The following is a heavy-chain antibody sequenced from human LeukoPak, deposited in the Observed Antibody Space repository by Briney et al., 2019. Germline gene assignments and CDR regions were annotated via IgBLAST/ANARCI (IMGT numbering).Heavy chain of an antibody. CDR3: ARDTGPRAIGYFDS. CDR2: ITWDGSSH. V-gene: IGHV3-43D*03. CDR1: GFTFDDYA. J-gene: IGHJ4*02. Sequence: PGGSLRLSCATSGFTFDDYALHWVRQSPEKGLEWLSLITWDGSSHYYADSVKGRVTISRDNSKNSLYLQMDGLRPEDTALYFCARDTGPRAIGYFDSWGQGTLVTVSS. D-gene: IGHD2-21*01.